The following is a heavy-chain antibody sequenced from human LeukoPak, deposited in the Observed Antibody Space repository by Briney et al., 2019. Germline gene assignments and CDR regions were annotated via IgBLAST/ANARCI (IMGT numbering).Heavy chain of an antibody. Sequence: GGSLRLSCAASGFTVSSNYMSWVRQAPGKGLEWVSAISGSGGSTYYADSVKGRFTISRDNSKNTLYLQMNSLRAEDTAVYYCAKILRGPLDYWGQGTLVTVSS. D-gene: IGHD3-9*01. CDR2: ISGSGGST. J-gene: IGHJ4*02. CDR3: AKILRGPLDY. CDR1: GFTVSSNY. V-gene: IGHV3-23*01.